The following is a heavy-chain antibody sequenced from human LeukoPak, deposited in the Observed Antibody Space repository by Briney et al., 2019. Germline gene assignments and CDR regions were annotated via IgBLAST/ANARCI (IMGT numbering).Heavy chain of an antibody. CDR1: GSSFTSYW. Sequence: GESLQISCKGSGSSFTSYWIGWVRQPPGKGLEWMGIIYPGDSDTRYSPSFQGQVTISADKSISTAYLQWSSLKASDTAMYYCARHYELTRIGAYDSSGSLWLDVWGQGTTVTVSS. J-gene: IGHJ6*02. CDR2: IYPGDSDT. V-gene: IGHV5-51*01. CDR3: ARHYELTRIGAYDSSGSLWLDV. D-gene: IGHD3-22*01.